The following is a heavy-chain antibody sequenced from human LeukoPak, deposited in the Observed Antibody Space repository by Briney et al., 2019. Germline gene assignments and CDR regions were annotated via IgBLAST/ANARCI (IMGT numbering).Heavy chain of an antibody. CDR3: TTIIPYYDFWSGSY. CDR1: GFCFSIAS. V-gene: IGHV3-15*01. D-gene: IGHD3-3*01. Sequence: SLRLSSAASGFCFSIASMSWVGQAPGKWLEWVGRIKSKTNGGTTDYAAHVKGRFTISRDDSKNTLYLQMNSLKTEDTAVYYCTTIIPYYDFWSGSYWGQGTLVTVSS. CDR2: IKSKTNGGTT. J-gene: IGHJ4*02.